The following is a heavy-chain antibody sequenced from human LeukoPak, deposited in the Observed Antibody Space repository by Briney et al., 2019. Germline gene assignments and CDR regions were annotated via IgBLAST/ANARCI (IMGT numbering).Heavy chain of an antibody. J-gene: IGHJ5*02. CDR3: AKGIELFMS. CDR2: LSHGGTRT. V-gene: IGHV3-23*01. Sequence: GGSLRPSCAASGFTFRNFAMSSVRQAPGKGLEWVSGLSHGGTRTFYAASVKGRFTISRDDSNSTLFLQMDNLRVKDTATYYCAKGIELFMSWGQGTLVIVS. D-gene: IGHD1-26*01. CDR1: GFTFRNFA.